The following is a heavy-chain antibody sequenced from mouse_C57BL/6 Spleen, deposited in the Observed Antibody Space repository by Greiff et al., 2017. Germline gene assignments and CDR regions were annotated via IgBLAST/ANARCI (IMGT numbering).Heavy chain of an antibody. CDR3: ARVGAYYSNYPYDAMDY. CDR2: IYPSDSET. V-gene: IGHV1-61*01. CDR1: GYTFTSYW. J-gene: IGHJ4*01. D-gene: IGHD2-5*01. Sequence: QVQLQQPGAELVRPGSSVKLSCKASGYTFTSYWMDWVKQRPGQGLEWIGNIYPSDSETHYNQKFKDKATLTVDKSSSTAYMQLSSLTSEDSAVYYCARVGAYYSNYPYDAMDYWGQGTSVTVSS.